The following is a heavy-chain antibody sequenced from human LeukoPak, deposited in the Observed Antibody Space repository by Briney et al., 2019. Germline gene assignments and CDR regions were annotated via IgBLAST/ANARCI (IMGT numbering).Heavy chain of an antibody. D-gene: IGHD3-22*01. J-gene: IGHJ3*02. CDR3: ARTPDHYDRSGYLIPHAFDI. CDR2: IYHSGST. V-gene: IGHV4-30-2*01. Sequence: SQTLSLTCAVSGGSISSGGYSWSWIRQPPGKGLEWIGYIYHSGSTYYNTSLKSRVTISVDRSKNQFSLKLSSVTAADTAVYYCARTPDHYDRSGYLIPHAFDIWGQGTMVTVSS. CDR1: GGSISSGGYS.